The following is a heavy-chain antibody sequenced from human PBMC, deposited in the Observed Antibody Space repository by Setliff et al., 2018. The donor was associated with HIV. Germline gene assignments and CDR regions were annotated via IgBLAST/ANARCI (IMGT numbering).Heavy chain of an antibody. V-gene: IGHV4-34*01. CDR2: INHSGST. D-gene: IGHD3-22*01. CDR1: GGSFSGYY. Sequence: PSETLSLTCAVYGGSFSGYYWSWIRQPPGKGLEWIGEINHSGSTNYNPSLKSRVTISVDTSKNQFSPKLSSVTAADTAVYYCARGGFYYYYDSSGYHNTWGQGTLVTVSS. J-gene: IGHJ5*02. CDR3: ARGGFYYYYDSSGYHNT.